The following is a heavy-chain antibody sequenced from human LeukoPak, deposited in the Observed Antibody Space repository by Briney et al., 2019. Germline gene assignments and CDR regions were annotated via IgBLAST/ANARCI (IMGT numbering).Heavy chain of an antibody. CDR1: GFTFGSYG. V-gene: IGHV3-33*05. D-gene: IGHD6-6*01. CDR3: AKGSVAARLFFDY. CDR2: ISYDGSNK. J-gene: IGHJ4*02. Sequence: GGSLRLSCAASGFTFGSYGMHWVRQAPGKGLEWVAVISYDGSNKYYADSVKGRFTISRDNSKNTLYLQMNSLRAEDTAVYYCAKGSVAARLFFDYWGQGTLVTVSS.